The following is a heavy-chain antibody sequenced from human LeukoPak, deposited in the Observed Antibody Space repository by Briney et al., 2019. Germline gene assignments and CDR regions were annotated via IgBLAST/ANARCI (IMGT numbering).Heavy chain of an antibody. V-gene: IGHV4-30-2*01. D-gene: IGHD1-26*01. CDR1: GGSISSGGYS. CDR3: AREGGELHFDY. J-gene: IGHJ4*02. Sequence: SETLSLTCAVSGGSISSGGYSWSWIQQPPGKGLEWIGYIYHSGSTYYNPSLKSRVTISVDRSKNQFSLKLSSVTAADTAVYYCAREGGELHFDYWGQGTLVTVSS. CDR2: IYHSGST.